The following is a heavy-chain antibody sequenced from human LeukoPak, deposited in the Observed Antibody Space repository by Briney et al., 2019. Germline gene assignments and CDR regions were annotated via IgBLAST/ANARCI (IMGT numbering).Heavy chain of an antibody. J-gene: IGHJ4*02. V-gene: IGHV3-7*01. CDR3: ARDHEYSSGWFDY. D-gene: IGHD6-19*01. Sequence: GGSLRISCAASGFTFSSYWMSWVRQAPGKGLEWVANIKQDGSEKYYVDSVKGRFTISRDNAKNSLYLQMNSLRAEDTAVYYCARDHEYSSGWFDYWGQGTLVTVSS. CDR1: GFTFSSYW. CDR2: IKQDGSEK.